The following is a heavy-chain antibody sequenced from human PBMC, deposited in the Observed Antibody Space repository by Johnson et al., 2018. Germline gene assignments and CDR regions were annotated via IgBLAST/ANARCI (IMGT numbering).Heavy chain of an antibody. J-gene: IGHJ6*03. CDR3: AKDRSYYMDV. Sequence: VQLVEAGGDVAQHGGTRGLSCAVSRFVFDDYAMHWVRQAPGKGLEWICMISWNGGATYYADSVKGRFTVSRDSSKNSVFLQMNSLRPEDTALYYCAKDRSYYMDVWGKGTTVTVSS. CDR2: ISWNGGAT. D-gene: IGHD3-10*01. CDR1: RFVFDDYA. V-gene: IGHV3-43D*03.